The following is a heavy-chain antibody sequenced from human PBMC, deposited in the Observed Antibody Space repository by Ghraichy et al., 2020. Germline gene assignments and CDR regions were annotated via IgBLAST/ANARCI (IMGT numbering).Heavy chain of an antibody. CDR1: GFTFNNYA. D-gene: IGHD1-26*01. Sequence: GGSLRLSCAASGFTFNNYAMSWVRQAPGKGLEWVSAVSGSGGYTNYADSVQGRFSISRDNSENTVFLQMNSLRAEDTAIYYCAKDRFSGTYPYHFDYWGQGMLVTVSS. CDR3: AKDRFSGTYPYHFDY. V-gene: IGHV3-23*01. J-gene: IGHJ4*02. CDR2: VSGSGGYT.